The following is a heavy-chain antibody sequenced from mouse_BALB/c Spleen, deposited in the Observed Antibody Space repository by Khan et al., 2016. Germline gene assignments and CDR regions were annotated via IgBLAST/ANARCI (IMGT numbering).Heavy chain of an antibody. V-gene: IGHV1S135*01. CDR3: AREGITTVVAKGLDY. CDR2: IDPYNGGT. CDR1: GYAFTSYN. D-gene: IGHD1-1*01. Sequence: VQLQQSGPELVKPGASVKVSCKASGYAFTSYNMYWVKQSHGKSLEWIGYIDPYNGGTSYSQKFKGKATLTVDKSSSTAYMHLNSLTSEASAVYCGAREGITTVVAKGLDYWGQDTTLTVSS. J-gene: IGHJ2*01.